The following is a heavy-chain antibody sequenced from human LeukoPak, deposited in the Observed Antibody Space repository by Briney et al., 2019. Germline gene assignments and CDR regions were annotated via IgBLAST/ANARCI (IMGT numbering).Heavy chain of an antibody. V-gene: IGHV1-2*02. CDR2: INPNSGGT. CDR3: ARDPDSYGYSNYFDY. D-gene: IGHD5-18*01. CDR1: GYTFTGYY. Sequence: ASVKVSCKASGYTFTGYYMHWVRQAPGQGLEWMGWINPNSGGTNYAQKFQGRVTMTRDTSISTAYMELSSLRSEDTAVYYCARDPDSYGYSNYFDYWGQGTLVTVSS. J-gene: IGHJ4*02.